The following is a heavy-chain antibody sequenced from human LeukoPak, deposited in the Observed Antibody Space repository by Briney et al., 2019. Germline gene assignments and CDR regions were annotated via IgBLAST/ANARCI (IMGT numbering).Heavy chain of an antibody. CDR1: GFTFSDYS. D-gene: IGHD3-16*01. Sequence: AGGSLRLSCATSGFTFSDYSMTWVRQAPGKGLEWVSSITSTSSHINYADSVRGRFAISRDNAKNALFLQMTSLTDGDTALYYCARARLGYYDEYFDPWGQGTRVTVSS. V-gene: IGHV3-21*01. CDR2: ITSTSSHI. J-gene: IGHJ5*02. CDR3: ARARLGYYDEYFDP.